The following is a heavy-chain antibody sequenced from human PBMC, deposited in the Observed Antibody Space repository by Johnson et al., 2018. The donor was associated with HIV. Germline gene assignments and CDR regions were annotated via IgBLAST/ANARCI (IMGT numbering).Heavy chain of an antibody. CDR1: GFSVSDYY. V-gene: IGHV3-11*04. D-gene: IGHD3-3*01. J-gene: IGHJ3*02. CDR3: ARDGGINYFGVVTPEAFDI. CDR2: ISSGGSTK. Sequence: QVQLVESGGGLVQSGGSLRLSCVASGFSVSDYYMSWIRQAPGKGLELISYISSGGSTKYYADSVKGRFTISRDNAKNTLYLQMNSLRAEDTAVYYCARDGGINYFGVVTPEAFDIWGQGTMVTVSS.